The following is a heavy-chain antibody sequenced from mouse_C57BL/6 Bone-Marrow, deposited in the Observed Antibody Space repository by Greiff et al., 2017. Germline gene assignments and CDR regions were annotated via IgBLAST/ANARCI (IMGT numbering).Heavy chain of an antibody. CDR3: ARHIPTGFYAMDY. CDR2: IWSDGST. CDR1: GFSLTSYG. V-gene: IGHV2-6-1*01. Sequence: QVQLQQSGPGLVAPSQSLSITCTVSGFSLTSYGVHWVRQPPGKGLEWLVVIWSDGSTTYNSALKSRLSISKDNSKSQVCLKMNSLQTDDTAMYYCARHIPTGFYAMDYWGQGTSVTVSS. D-gene: IGHD4-1*01. J-gene: IGHJ4*01.